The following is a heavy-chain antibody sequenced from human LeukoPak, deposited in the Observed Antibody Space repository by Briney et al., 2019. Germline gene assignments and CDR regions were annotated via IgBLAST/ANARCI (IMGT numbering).Heavy chain of an antibody. D-gene: IGHD3-22*01. CDR2: IRYDGSNK. CDR3: AKNPLLRWDSSGYYYFQH. CDR1: GFTFSSYG. J-gene: IGHJ1*01. V-gene: IGHV3-30*02. Sequence: GGSLRLSCAASGFTFSSYGMHWVRQAPGKGLEWVAFIRYDGSNKYYADSVKGRFTISRDNSKNTLYLQMNSLRAEDTAVYYCAKNPLLRWDSSGYYYFQHWGQGTLVTVSS.